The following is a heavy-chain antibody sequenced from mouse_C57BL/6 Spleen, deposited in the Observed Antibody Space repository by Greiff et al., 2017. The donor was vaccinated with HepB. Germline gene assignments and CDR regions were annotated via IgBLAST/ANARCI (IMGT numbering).Heavy chain of an antibody. V-gene: IGHV1-82*01. J-gene: IGHJ4*01. CDR2: IYPGDGDT. CDR1: GYAFSSSW. D-gene: IGHD1-1*02. Sequence: VQLQQSGPELVKPGASVKISCKASGYAFSSSWMNWVKQRPGKGLEWIGRIYPGDGDTNYNGKFKGKATLTADKSSSTAYMQLSSLKSEDSAVYFCARSDYDYDAMDYWGQGTSVTVSS. CDR3: ARSDYDYDAMDY.